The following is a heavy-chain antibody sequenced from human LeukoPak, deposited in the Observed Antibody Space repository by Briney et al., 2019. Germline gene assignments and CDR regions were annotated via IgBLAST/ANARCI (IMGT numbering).Heavy chain of an antibody. CDR2: ISAYNGNT. CDR3: AREGTYYDFWSGYSELDYYYYYYMDV. Sequence: ASVKVSCKASGYTFTSYGISWVRQAPGQGLEWMGWISAYNGNTNYAQKLQGRVTMTTDTSTSTAYMELRSLRSDGTAVYYCAREGTYYDFWSGYSELDYYYYYYMDVWGKGTTVTVSS. V-gene: IGHV1-18*01. D-gene: IGHD3-3*01. J-gene: IGHJ6*03. CDR1: GYTFTSYG.